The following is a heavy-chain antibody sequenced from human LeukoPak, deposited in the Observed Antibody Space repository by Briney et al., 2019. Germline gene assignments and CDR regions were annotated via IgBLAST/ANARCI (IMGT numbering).Heavy chain of an antibody. V-gene: IGHV4-39*02. CDR2: IYYSGST. CDR1: GGSISSSSYY. CDR3: AKDIWFGECLFDY. J-gene: IGHJ4*02. Sequence: PSETLSLTCTVSGGSISSSSYYWGWIRQPPGKGLEWIGSIYYSGSTYYNPSLKSRVTISVDTSKNQFSLKLSSVTAADTAAYYCAKDIWFGECLFDYWGQGTLVTVSS. D-gene: IGHD3-10*01.